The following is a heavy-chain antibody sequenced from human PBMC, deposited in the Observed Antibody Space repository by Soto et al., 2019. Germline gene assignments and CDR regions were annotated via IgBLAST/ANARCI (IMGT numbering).Heavy chain of an antibody. CDR1: GGPFSGYY. D-gene: IGHD4-4*01. CDR2: INHSGST. Sequence: QVQLQQWDAGLLKPSETLSLTCAVYGGPFSGYYWIWIRQPPGKGLEWIGEINHSGSTNYNPSLKSRVTISVDTSKNQFSLKLSSVTAADTAVYYCARRSAVTTWLGYYGMDVWGQGTTVTVSS. V-gene: IGHV4-34*01. J-gene: IGHJ6*02. CDR3: ARRSAVTTWLGYYGMDV.